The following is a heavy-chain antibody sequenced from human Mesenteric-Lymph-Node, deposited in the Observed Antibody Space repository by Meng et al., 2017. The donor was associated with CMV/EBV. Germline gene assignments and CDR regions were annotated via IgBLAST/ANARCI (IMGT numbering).Heavy chain of an antibody. CDR3: ARGRFVRSSFSVEY. J-gene: IGHJ4*02. CDR2: INHSGST. CDR1: GGSCSGYY. Sequence: AVYGGSCSGYYWSWIRQPPGKGLEWIGEINHSGSTNYNPSLKSRVTISVDTSKNQFSLKLSSVTAADTAVYYCARGRFVRSSFSVEYWGQGTLVTVSS. D-gene: IGHD6-6*01. V-gene: IGHV4-34*01.